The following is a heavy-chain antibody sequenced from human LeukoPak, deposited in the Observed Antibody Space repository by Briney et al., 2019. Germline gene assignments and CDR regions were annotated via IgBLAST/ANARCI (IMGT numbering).Heavy chain of an antibody. V-gene: IGHV3-21*04. CDR2: ISSSSSYI. D-gene: IGHD6-13*01. CDR3: AKDGPIAAAGTLSHD. J-gene: IGHJ4*02. Sequence: KAGGSLRLSCAASGFTFSSYSMNWVRQAPGKGLEWVSSISSSSSYIYYADSVKGRFTISRDNAKNSLYLQMNSLRAEDTAVYYCAKDGPIAAAGTLSHDWGQGTLVTVSS. CDR1: GFTFSSYS.